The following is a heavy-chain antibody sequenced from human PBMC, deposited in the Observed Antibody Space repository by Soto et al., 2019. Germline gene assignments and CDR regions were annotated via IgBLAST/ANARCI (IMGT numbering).Heavy chain of an antibody. D-gene: IGHD3-3*01. CDR2: IYSSGDT. Sequence: SETLSLTCSVSGGTISGYYWTWIRQPAGKGLEWIGRIYSSGDTKYNPSLQSRVTMSLDTSNNQFSLRLTSVTAADTAVYYCARGQRFSDWFDPWGQGTLVTVSS. J-gene: IGHJ5*02. V-gene: IGHV4-4*07. CDR3: ARGQRFSDWFDP. CDR1: GGTISGYY.